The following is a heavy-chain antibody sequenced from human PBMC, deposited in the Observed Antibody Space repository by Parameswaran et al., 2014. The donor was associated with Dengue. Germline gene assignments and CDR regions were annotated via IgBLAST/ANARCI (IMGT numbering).Heavy chain of an antibody. D-gene: IGHD4-23*01. CDR3: AKDMGHGGNFLGYFDY. J-gene: IGHJ4*02. V-gene: IGHV3-9*01. Sequence: WIRQPPGKGLEWVSGISWNSGSIGYADSVKGRFTISRDNAKNSLYLQMNSLRAEDTALYYCAKDMGHGGNFLGYFDYWGQGTLVTVSS. CDR2: ISWNSGSI.